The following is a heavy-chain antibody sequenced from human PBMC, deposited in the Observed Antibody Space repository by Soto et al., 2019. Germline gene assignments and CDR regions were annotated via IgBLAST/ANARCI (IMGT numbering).Heavy chain of an antibody. CDR1: GYTFTSYG. J-gene: IGHJ6*02. CDR3: ARIGYCSSTSCYALYYYYCYGIDV. Sequence: GASVKVSCKASGYTFTSYGISWVRQAPGRGLEWMGWISAYNGNTNYAQKLQGRVTMTTDTSTSTAYMELRSLRSDDTAVYYCARIGYCSSTSCYALYYYYCYGIDVWGQGTSVTVSS. D-gene: IGHD2-2*01. V-gene: IGHV1-18*01. CDR2: ISAYNGNT.